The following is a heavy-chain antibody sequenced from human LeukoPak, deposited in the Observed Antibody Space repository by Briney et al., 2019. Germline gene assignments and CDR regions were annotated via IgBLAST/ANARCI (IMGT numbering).Heavy chain of an antibody. CDR1: GYTFTAYY. CDR3: AIYIAAAGFDY. Sequence: ASVKVSCKASGYTFTAYYMHWVRQAPGQGPEWMGWINPNSGGTKYAQKFQGRVTMTRDTSISTAYMELSRLRSDDTAVYYCAIYIAAAGFDYWGQGTLVTVSS. D-gene: IGHD6-13*01. V-gene: IGHV1-2*02. CDR2: INPNSGGT. J-gene: IGHJ4*02.